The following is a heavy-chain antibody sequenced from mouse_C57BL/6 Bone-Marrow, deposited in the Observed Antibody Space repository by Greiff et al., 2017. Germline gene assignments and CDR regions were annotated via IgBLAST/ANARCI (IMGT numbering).Heavy chain of an antibody. CDR1: GYTFTDYY. J-gene: IGHJ4*01. Sequence: VQLQQSGPELVKPGASVKISCKASGYTFTDYYMNWVKQSHGKSLEWIGDINPNNGGTSYNQKFKGKATLTVDKSSSTAYMELRSLTSEDSAVYYCARREPCAMDYWGQGTSVTVSS. CDR3: ARREPCAMDY. V-gene: IGHV1-26*01. CDR2: INPNNGGT.